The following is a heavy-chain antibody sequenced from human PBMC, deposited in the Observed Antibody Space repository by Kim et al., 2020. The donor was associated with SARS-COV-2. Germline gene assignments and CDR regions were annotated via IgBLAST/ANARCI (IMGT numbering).Heavy chain of an antibody. D-gene: IGHD6-13*01. Sequence: SETLSLTCTVSGGSISSYYWSWIRQPAGKGLEWIGRIYTSGSTNYNPSLKSRVTMSVDTSKNQFSLKLSSVTAADTAVYYCARDPGIAAAGTNYYYYGMDVWGQGTTVTVSS. V-gene: IGHV4-4*07. J-gene: IGHJ6*02. CDR3: ARDPGIAAAGTNYYYYGMDV. CDR1: GGSISSYY. CDR2: IYTSGST.